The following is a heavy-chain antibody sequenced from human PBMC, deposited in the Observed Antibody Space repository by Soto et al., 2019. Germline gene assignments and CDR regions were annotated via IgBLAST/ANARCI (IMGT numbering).Heavy chain of an antibody. V-gene: IGHV1-18*01. J-gene: IGHJ6*02. CDR1: GYTFTTYD. D-gene: IGHD3-22*01. CDR3: ARVIGYYYHMDV. CDR2: ISAYNGNT. Sequence: QVQLVQSGGEVKKPGASVKVSCKASGYTFTTYDLSWVRQAPGQGLEWMGWISAYNGNTNYAQNLQGRVTMTTDTSTSTAYMELRSLRSDHTAVYYCARVIGYYYHMDVWGQGTTVTVSS.